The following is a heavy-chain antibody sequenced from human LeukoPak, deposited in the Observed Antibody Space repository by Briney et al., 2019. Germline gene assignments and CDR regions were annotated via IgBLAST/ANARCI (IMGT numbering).Heavy chain of an antibody. D-gene: IGHD4-11*01. Sequence: GASVKVSCKASGYTFTSYDINWVRQATGQGLEWMGWMNPNSGNTGYAQKFQGRVTMTRNTSISTAYMELSSLRSEDTAVYHCARGYIKRTVTTSLPYWGQGTLVTVSS. CDR2: MNPNSGNT. CDR1: GYTFTSYD. V-gene: IGHV1-8*01. CDR3: ARGYIKRTVTTSLPY. J-gene: IGHJ4*02.